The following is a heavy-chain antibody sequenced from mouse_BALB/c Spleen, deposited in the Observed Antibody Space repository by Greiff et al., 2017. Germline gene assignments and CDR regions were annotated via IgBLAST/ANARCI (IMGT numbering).Heavy chain of an antibody. CDR3: ARSGGLRRGGNYFAMDY. V-gene: IGHV5-9-4*01. J-gene: IGHJ4*01. D-gene: IGHD2-2*01. CDR2: ISSGGSYT. CDR1: GFTFSSYA. Sequence: EVKLVESGGGLVKPGGSLKLSCAASGFTFSSYAMSWVRQSPEKRLEWVAEISSGGSYTYYADTVKGRFTISRDNPKNTLFLQMTSLRSEDTAMYYCARSGGLRRGGNYFAMDYWGQGTSVTVSA.